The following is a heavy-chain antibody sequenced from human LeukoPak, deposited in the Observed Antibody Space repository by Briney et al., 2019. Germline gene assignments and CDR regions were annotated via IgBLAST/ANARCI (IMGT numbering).Heavy chain of an antibody. Sequence: ASVKVSCKAAVYTFTSYGISWVRQARGQGLEWMGWISAYNGNTNYAQKLQGRVTMTTDTSTSTAYMELRSLRSEDTAVYYCATAPYYYDSSGYYRAFDPWGQGTLVTVSS. V-gene: IGHV1-18*01. D-gene: IGHD3-22*01. J-gene: IGHJ5*02. CDR3: ATAPYYYDSSGYYRAFDP. CDR1: VYTFTSYG. CDR2: ISAYNGNT.